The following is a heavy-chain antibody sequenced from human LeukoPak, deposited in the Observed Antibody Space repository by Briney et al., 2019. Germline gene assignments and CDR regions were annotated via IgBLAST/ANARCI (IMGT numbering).Heavy chain of an antibody. J-gene: IGHJ5*02. Sequence: SQTLSLTCTVSGGSIGSGGYYWSWIRQHPGKGLEWIGYIYYSGSTYYNPSLKSRVTISVDTSKNQFSLKLSSVTAADTAVYYCARGGIVVVPAAIRGWFDPWGQGTLVTVSS. CDR1: GGSIGSGGYY. D-gene: IGHD2-2*01. V-gene: IGHV4-31*03. CDR2: IYYSGST. CDR3: ARGGIVVVPAAIRGWFDP.